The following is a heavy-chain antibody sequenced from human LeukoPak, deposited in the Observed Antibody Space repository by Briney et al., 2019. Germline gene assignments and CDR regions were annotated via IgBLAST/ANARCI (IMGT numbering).Heavy chain of an antibody. V-gene: IGHV3-30*18. CDR2: ISYDGSNK. D-gene: IGHD2-15*01. CDR1: GFTFSSYG. Sequence: PGGSLRLSCAASGFTFSSYGMHWVRQAPGKGLKWVAVISYDGSNKYYADSVKGRFTISRDNSKNTLYLQMNSLRAEDTAVYYCAKASVVAATPDYWGQGTLVTVSS. J-gene: IGHJ4*02. CDR3: AKASVVAATPDY.